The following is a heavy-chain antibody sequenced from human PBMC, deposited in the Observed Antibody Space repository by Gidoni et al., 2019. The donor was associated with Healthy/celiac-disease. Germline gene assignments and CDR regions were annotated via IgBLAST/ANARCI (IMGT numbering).Heavy chain of an antibody. Sequence: QVHLVQSGAAVKKPGASVKVACNASGYTFTCYYMHWVRQARGQWLEWMGRINPNSGGTTYAQKFQGRVTMTRDTSISTAYMELSRLRSDDTAVYYCARSGYGDSRYYYYYMDVWGKGTTVTVSS. V-gene: IGHV1-2*06. CDR1: GYTFTCYY. CDR3: ARSGYGDSRYYYYYMDV. D-gene: IGHD4-17*01. CDR2: INPNSGGT. J-gene: IGHJ6*03.